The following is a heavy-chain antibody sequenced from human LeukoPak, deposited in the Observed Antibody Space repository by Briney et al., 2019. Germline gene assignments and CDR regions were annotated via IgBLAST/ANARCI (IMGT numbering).Heavy chain of an antibody. Sequence: SETLPHTCGLSGGSISGTIWWSWVRQPPGQGLEWIGEISLRGLTNYNPSLRSRLTMSLDESKNPVSLNLTSVTAADTAVYYCSRESGLFTPFGICGQGTLVSVHS. CDR2: ISLRGLT. CDR1: GGSISGTIW. V-gene: IGHV4-4*02. CDR3: SRESGLFTPFGI. J-gene: IGHJ4*02. D-gene: IGHD3-16*01.